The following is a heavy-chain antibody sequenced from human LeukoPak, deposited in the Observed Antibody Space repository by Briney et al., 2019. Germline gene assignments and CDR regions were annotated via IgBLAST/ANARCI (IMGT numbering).Heavy chain of an antibody. V-gene: IGHV4-34*01. J-gene: IGHJ4*02. D-gene: IGHD3-22*01. Sequence: SETLSLTCAVYGGSFSDYDWNWIRQPPGKGLEWIGEVNHRGSTNYNPSLESRVTISVDTSKSQFSLKLSSVTAADTAVYYCARLVVVSSFFDYWGQGTLVTVSS. CDR3: ARLVVVSSFFDY. CDR2: VNHRGST. CDR1: GGSFSDYD.